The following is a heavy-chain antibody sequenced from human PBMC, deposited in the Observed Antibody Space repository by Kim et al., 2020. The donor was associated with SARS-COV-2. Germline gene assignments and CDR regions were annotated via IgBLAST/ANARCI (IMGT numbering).Heavy chain of an antibody. J-gene: IGHJ6*02. V-gene: IGHV3-23*01. CDR2: IGGSGEFT. CDR1: GFTFSRYALQYA. CDR3: AKDQGTIVVGIMDV. D-gene: IGHD1-26*01. Sequence: GGSLRLSCTASGFTFSRYALQYAMSWVRQAPGKGLEWVSAIGGSGEFTYYADSVKGRFTVSRDNSKNMIYLQMSSLRAEDTAIYYCAKDQGTIVVGIMDVWGQGTTVTVSS.